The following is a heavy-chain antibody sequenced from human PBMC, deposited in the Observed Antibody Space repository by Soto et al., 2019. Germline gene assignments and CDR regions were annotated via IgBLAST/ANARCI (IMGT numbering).Heavy chain of an antibody. CDR1: GGTFSSYA. CDR3: ARGARGHAFDI. D-gene: IGHD3-10*01. CDR2: IIPIFGTA. V-gene: IGHV1-69*13. Sequence: GASVKVSCKASGGTFSSYAISWVRQAPGQGLEWMGGIIPIFGTANYAQKFQGRVTITADESTSTAYKELSSLRSEDTAVYYCARGARGHAFDIWGQGTMVTVSS. J-gene: IGHJ3*02.